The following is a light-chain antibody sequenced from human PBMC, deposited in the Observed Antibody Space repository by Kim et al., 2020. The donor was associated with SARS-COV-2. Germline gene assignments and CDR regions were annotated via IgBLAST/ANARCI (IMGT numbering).Light chain of an antibody. CDR2: GAS. CDR3: HQYNQWPLT. CDR1: QNVNRN. Sequence: ILMTQSPATLSVSPGERATLSCRASQNVNRNLAWYQQKPGQAPRLLIYGASARATGIPARFSGSASGTEFTLTISNLQSEDFAVYYCHQYNQWPLTFGGGTKLEI. V-gene: IGKV3-15*01. J-gene: IGKJ4*01.